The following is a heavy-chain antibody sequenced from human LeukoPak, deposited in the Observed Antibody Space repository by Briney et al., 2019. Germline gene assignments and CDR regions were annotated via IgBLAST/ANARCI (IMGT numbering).Heavy chain of an antibody. CDR2: IYHSGST. D-gene: IGHD2-15*01. J-gene: IGHJ3*02. CDR1: GGSISSSNW. V-gene: IGHV4-4*02. Sequence: PSEALSLTCAVSGGSISSSNWWSWVRQPPGKGLEWIGEIYHSGSTNYNPSLKSRVTMSVDKSKNQFSLKLSSVTAADTAVYYCARDLHYCSGGSCPAFDIWGQGTMVTVSS. CDR3: ARDLHYCSGGSCPAFDI.